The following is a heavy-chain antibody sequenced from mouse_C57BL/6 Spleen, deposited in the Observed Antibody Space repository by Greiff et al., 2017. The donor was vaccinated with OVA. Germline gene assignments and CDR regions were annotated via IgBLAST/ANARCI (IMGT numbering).Heavy chain of an antibody. Sequence: QVQLKESGAELARPGASVKLSCKASGYTFTSYGISWVKQRTGQGLEWIGEIYPRSGNTYYNEKFKGKATLTADKSSSTAYMELRSLTSEDSAVYFCARNYGSSYGCDYWGQGTTLTVSS. V-gene: IGHV1-81*01. CDR3: ARNYGSSYGCDY. D-gene: IGHD1-1*01. CDR2: IYPRSGNT. CDR1: GYTFTSYG. J-gene: IGHJ2*01.